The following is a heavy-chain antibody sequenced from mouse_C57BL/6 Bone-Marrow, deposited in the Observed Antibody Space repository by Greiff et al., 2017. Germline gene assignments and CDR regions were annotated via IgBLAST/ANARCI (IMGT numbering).Heavy chain of an antibody. CDR3: ANDYDWFAY. CDR2: LYPGDGDT. Sequence: QVQLQQSGAELVQPGASVQISCKASGSAFSSYWMNWVKQSPGRGLEWIGQLYPGDGDTNYNGKFKGKATLTADKSSSTAYMQLSSLTCEDFAVYFCANDYDWFAYWGQGTLVTVSA. V-gene: IGHV1-80*01. J-gene: IGHJ3*01. CDR1: GSAFSSYW. D-gene: IGHD2-4*01.